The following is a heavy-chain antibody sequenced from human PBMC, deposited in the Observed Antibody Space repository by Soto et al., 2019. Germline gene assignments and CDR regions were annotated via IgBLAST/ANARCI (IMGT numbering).Heavy chain of an antibody. CDR1: GFTFSSYS. CDR2: ISSSSSYI. CDR3: ARDYYYDSSGYYAGFDY. D-gene: IGHD3-22*01. Sequence: GGSLRLSCAASGFTFSSYSMNWVRQASGKGLEWVSSISSSSSYIYYADSVKGRFTISRDNAKNSLYLQMNSLRAEDTSVYYCARDYYYDSSGYYAGFDYWGQGTLVTVSS. J-gene: IGHJ4*02. V-gene: IGHV3-21*01.